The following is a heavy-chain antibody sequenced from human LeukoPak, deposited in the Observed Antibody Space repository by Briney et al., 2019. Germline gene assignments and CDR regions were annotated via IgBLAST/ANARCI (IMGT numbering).Heavy chain of an antibody. J-gene: IGHJ4*02. D-gene: IGHD6-13*01. CDR1: GFTFSDYY. CDR3: ARVGSIAAAGTPDY. Sequence: GGSLRLSCAASGFTFSDYYMTWIRQAPGKGLEWLSYISGSGSYTNYADSVRGRFTTSRDNAKNSLYLQMNSLRAEDTAVYYCARVGSIAAAGTPDYWGQGTLVTVSS. V-gene: IGHV3-11*06. CDR2: ISGSGSYT.